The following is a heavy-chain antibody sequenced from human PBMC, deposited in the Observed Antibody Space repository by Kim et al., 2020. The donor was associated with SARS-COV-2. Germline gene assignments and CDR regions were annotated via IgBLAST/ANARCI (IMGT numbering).Heavy chain of an antibody. Sequence: GGSLRLSCAASGFPVSSNYMSWVRQAPGKGLEWVSVIYSGGSTYYADSVKGRFTISRDNSKNTLYLQMNSLRAEDTAVYYCASGRDGYNRPYYYYNYGMDVWGQGTTVTVSS. CDR1: GFPVSSNY. CDR3: ASGRDGYNRPYYYYNYGMDV. CDR2: IYSGGST. D-gene: IGHD5-12*01. V-gene: IGHV3-66*01. J-gene: IGHJ6*02.